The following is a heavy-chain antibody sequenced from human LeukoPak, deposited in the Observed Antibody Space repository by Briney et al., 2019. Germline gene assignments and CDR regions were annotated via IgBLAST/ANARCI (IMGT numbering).Heavy chain of an antibody. CDR2: IYYSGST. Sequence: SETLSLTCTVSGGSISNSNYYWGWIRQPPGKGLEWIGSIYYSGSTYYNPSLKSRVTISVDTSKNQFSLKLSSVPAADTAVYYCAVGHYYHSSGYLFDSWGQGTLVTVSS. D-gene: IGHD3-22*01. CDR1: GGSISNSNYY. CDR3: AVGHYYHSSGYLFDS. J-gene: IGHJ4*02. V-gene: IGHV4-39*01.